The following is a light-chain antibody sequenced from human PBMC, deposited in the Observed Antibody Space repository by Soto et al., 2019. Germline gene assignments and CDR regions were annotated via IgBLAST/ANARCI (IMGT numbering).Light chain of an antibody. CDR1: SSDVGGYNY. J-gene: IGLJ3*02. Sequence: QSALTQPASVSGSPGQSITISCTGTSSDVGGYNYVSWYQQHPGKAPKLIIYEVTQRPSGVPDRFSGSKSGNTASLTVSGLQTEDEADYYCSSYAGSDNFGVFGGGTQLTVL. CDR2: EVT. CDR3: SSYAGSDNFGV. V-gene: IGLV2-8*01.